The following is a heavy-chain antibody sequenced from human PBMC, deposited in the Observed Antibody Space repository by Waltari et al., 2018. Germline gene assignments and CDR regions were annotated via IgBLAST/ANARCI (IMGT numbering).Heavy chain of an antibody. Sequence: EVQLVQSGAEVKKPGATVKISCKASGYTFTDYYMHWVQQAHGKGLEWMGRVDPEDGETIYAEKFQGRVTITADTSTDTAYMELSSLRSEDTAVYYCATGIAAAGTRYYYYYYMDVWGKGTTVTVSS. D-gene: IGHD6-13*01. J-gene: IGHJ6*03. CDR1: GYTFTDYY. CDR3: ATGIAAAGTRYYYYYYMDV. CDR2: VDPEDGET. V-gene: IGHV1-69-2*01.